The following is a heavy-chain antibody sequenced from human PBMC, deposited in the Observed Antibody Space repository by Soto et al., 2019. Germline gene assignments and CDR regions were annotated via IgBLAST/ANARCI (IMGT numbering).Heavy chain of an antibody. D-gene: IGHD6-19*01. CDR2: ISAFNGNT. CDR3: ARDRGVAPPVAGNTHYYYYMDV. CDR1: GYSFTNYG. J-gene: IGHJ6*03. V-gene: IGHV1-18*01. Sequence: QDQLVQSGAEVKKPGASVTVSCKASGYSFTNYGVTWVLQAPGQGLEWMGWISAFNGNTHYAQNLQGRVTMTTDASTSTAYMELRSLRSDDTAVYYCARDRGVAPPVAGNTHYYYYMDVWGKGTTVTVSS.